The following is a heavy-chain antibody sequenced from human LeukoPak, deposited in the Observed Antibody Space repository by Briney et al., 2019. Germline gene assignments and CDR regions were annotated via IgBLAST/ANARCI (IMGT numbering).Heavy chain of an antibody. D-gene: IGHD5-12*01. J-gene: IGHJ4*02. Sequence: PGGSLRLSCAASGFTFSSYWMSWVRQAPGEGLGWVANIKQDGSEKYYVDSVKGRFTISRDNAKNSLYLQMNSLRAEDTAVYYCARAKRGYSGYDYLMDFDYWGQGTLVTVSS. CDR1: GFTFSSYW. CDR3: ARAKRGYSGYDYLMDFDY. V-gene: IGHV3-7*01. CDR2: IKQDGSEK.